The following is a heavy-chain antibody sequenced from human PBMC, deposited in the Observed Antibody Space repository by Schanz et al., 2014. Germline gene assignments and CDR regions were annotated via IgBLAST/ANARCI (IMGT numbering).Heavy chain of an antibody. CDR3: ARARSAGSTFGYRSFDP. CDR2: ISNSGYTI. J-gene: IGHJ5*02. CDR1: GFTFSDYY. V-gene: IGHV3-11*04. D-gene: IGHD3-16*02. Sequence: QVQLVESGGGVVQPGGSLRLSCAASGFTFSDYYMNWIRQAPGKGLEWVSYISNSGYTIYYADSVKGRFTISRDNTENSLFLQMNSLRAEDTAVYYCARARSAGSTFGYRSFDPWGQGTLVTVSS.